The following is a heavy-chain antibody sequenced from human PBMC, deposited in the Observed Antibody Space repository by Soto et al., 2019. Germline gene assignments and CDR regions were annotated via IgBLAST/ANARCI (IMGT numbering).Heavy chain of an antibody. CDR2: ISYDGSNK. J-gene: IGHJ4*02. CDR1: GFTFSSYA. V-gene: IGHV3-30-3*01. CDR3: ASRFDY. Sequence: GGSLRLSCAASGFTFSSYAMHWVRQAPGKGLEWVAVISYDGSNKYYADSVKGRFTISRDNSKNTLYLQMNSLRAEDTAVYYCASRFDYWGQGTLVTVSS.